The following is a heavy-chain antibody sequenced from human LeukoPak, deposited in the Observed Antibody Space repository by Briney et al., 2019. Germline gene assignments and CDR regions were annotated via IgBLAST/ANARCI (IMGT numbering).Heavy chain of an antibody. J-gene: IGHJ5*02. Sequence: SSVKVSCKASGYTFTGYYMHWVRQAPGQGLEWMGWINPNSGGTNYAQKFQGRATMTRDPSISTAYMELSRRRSDDPAVYYCARGGSARAGIAAAGTTGWFDPWGQGTLVTVSS. CDR2: INPNSGGT. V-gene: IGHV1-2*02. D-gene: IGHD6-13*01. CDR1: GYTFTGYY. CDR3: ARGGSARAGIAAAGTTGWFDP.